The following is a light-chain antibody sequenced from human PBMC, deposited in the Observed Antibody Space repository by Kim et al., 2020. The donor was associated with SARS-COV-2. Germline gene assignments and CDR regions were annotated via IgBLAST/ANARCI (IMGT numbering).Light chain of an antibody. Sequence: ELTQQPSASGTPGQRVTISCSGSRSNIGSNAVNWYQQLPGTAPKLLIYSDDHRPSGVPDRFSGSKSGTSASLAISGLQSEDEADYYCAAWDDSLNGVIFGGGTQLTVL. J-gene: IGLJ2*01. CDR1: RSNIGSNA. CDR3: AAWDDSLNGVI. CDR2: SDD. V-gene: IGLV1-44*01.